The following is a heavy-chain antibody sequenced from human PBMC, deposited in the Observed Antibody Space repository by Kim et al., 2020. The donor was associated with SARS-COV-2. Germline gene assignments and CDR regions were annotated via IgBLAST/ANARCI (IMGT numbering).Heavy chain of an antibody. Sequence: TSLKSRVTRSVDTPKNQFSLKLSSVTAADTAVYYCASSYCSSTSCRIDPWGQGTLVTVSS. J-gene: IGHJ5*02. V-gene: IGHV4-39*01. CDR3: ASSYCSSTSCRIDP. D-gene: IGHD2-2*01.